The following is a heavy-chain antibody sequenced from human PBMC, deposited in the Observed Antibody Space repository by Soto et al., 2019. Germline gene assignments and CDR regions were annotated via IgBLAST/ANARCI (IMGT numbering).Heavy chain of an antibody. CDR3: AKDRMGAGIRGYFDS. J-gene: IGHJ4*02. D-gene: IGHD3-10*01. CDR1: GFTFSSYG. V-gene: IGHV3-30*18. CDR2: ISYDGSNK. Sequence: PGGSLRLSCAGSGFTFSSYGMDWVRQAPGKGLEWVAVISYDGSNKYYVDSVKGRFTISRDNSKNTLYLQMNSLRAEDTAVYYCAKDRMGAGIRGYFDSWGQGMLVTVS.